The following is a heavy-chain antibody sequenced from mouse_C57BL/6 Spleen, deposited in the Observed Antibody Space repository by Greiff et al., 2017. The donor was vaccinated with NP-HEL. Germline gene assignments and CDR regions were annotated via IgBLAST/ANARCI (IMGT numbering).Heavy chain of an antibody. CDR3: ARRPYYGNYGYAMDY. D-gene: IGHD2-10*01. V-gene: IGHV5-17*01. J-gene: IGHJ4*01. CDR2: ISSGSSTI. Sequence: EVKLMESGGGLVKPGGSLKLSCAASGFTFSDYGMHWVRQAPEKGLEWVAYISSGSSTIYYADTVKGRFTISRDNAKNTLFLQMTSLRSEDTAMYYCARRPYYGNYGYAMDYWGQGTSVTVSS. CDR1: GFTFSDYG.